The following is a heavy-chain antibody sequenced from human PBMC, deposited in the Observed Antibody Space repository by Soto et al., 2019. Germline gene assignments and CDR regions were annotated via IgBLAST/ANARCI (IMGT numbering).Heavy chain of an antibody. J-gene: IGHJ4*02. CDR1: GFTFSTYS. D-gene: IGHD2-8*01. CDR3: GRDRDAYCSKGICSGPYFDY. Sequence: EVQLVESGGGLVQPGGSLRLSCAASGFTFSTYSINWVRQAPGKGLEWISYISDNSSVIYYADAVKGRFTISRDNAKNSLYLQMNSLRDEDTAVYYCGRDRDAYCSKGICSGPYFDYWGQGTLVTVSS. V-gene: IGHV3-48*02. CDR2: ISDNSSVI.